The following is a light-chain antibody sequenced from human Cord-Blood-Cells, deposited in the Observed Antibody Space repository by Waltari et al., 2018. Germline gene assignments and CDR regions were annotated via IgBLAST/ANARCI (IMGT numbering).Light chain of an antibody. V-gene: IGKV4-1*01. CDR3: QQYYSTPLT. J-gene: IGKJ4*01. Sequence: DIVMTQSPDSLAVSLGERATINCKSSQRVLYSSNNKNYLAWYQPKPGQPPKLLIYWASTRESGVPDRFSGSGSGTDCTLTISRLQAEDVAVYYCQQYYSTPLTFGGGTKVEIK. CDR2: WAS. CDR1: QRVLYSSNNKNY.